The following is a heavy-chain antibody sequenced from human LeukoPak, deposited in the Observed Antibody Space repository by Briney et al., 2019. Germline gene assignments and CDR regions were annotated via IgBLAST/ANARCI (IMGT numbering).Heavy chain of an antibody. J-gene: IGHJ4*02. V-gene: IGHV3-48*04. CDR2: ISSRSGTI. Sequence: GGSLRLSCAASGFIFSNYSMNWVRQAPGKGLEWVSYISSRSGTIYYADSVKGRFTISRDNAKNSLYLQMNGLRAEDTAIYYCARGPKTSFDYWGQGTLVTVSS. CDR3: ARGPKTSFDY. CDR1: GFIFSNYS.